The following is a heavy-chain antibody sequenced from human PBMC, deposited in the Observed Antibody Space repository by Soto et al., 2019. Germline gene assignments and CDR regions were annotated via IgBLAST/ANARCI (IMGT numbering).Heavy chain of an antibody. Sequence: QVQQVQSGAEVKNPGASVTVSCKASGYSFSSYGISWVRQAPGQGLEWVGWISVHNGYTKYAAELQGRVTMTTDTSTSTAYMELRSLRSDDSAVYFCARLEHNFGPHDYWGQGTLVTVTA. D-gene: IGHD1-1*01. CDR1: GYSFSSYG. J-gene: IGHJ4*02. V-gene: IGHV1-18*01. CDR2: ISVHNGYT. CDR3: ARLEHNFGPHDY.